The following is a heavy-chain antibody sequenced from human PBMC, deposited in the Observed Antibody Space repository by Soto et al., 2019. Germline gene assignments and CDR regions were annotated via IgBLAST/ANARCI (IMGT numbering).Heavy chain of an antibody. V-gene: IGHV1-18*01. Sequence: QVQLVQSGAEVKKPGASVKVSCKASGYSFTRYGISWVRQAPGQGLERMGWITGYNANTNYPENHQGRVTMTTDTSTSTAYMEVRILISDDTAVYYCARMGDVPYYYYGLDVWGQGTTVTVSS. CDR3: ARMGDVPYYYYGLDV. CDR1: GYSFTRYG. CDR2: ITGYNANT. J-gene: IGHJ6*02. D-gene: IGHD3-16*01.